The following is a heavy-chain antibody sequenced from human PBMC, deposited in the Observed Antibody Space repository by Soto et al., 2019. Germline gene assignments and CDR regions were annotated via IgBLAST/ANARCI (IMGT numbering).Heavy chain of an antibody. CDR2: IVVGSGNT. J-gene: IGHJ6*02. CDR3: AAPSGDYYDSSDLYYCMDV. V-gene: IGHV1-58*01. CDR1: GFTFSSSA. Sequence: ASGKVSCKASGFTFSSSAVQWVRQARGQRLEWIGWIVVGSGNTNYAQKFQERVTITRHMSTSTAYMELSSLRSEDTAVYYCAAPSGDYYDSSDLYYCMDVSGQGTTVTVSS. D-gene: IGHD3-22*01.